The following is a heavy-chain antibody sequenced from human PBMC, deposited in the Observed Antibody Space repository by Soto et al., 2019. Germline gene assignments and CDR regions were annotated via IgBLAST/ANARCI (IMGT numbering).Heavy chain of an antibody. D-gene: IGHD3-10*02. J-gene: IGHJ5*02. CDR1: GYTFTSYA. CDR2: INPSGGST. V-gene: IGHV1-46*01. CDR3: GRDQSGTGYYVDWFDP. Sequence: GASVKVSCKASGYTFTSYAMNWVRQAPGQGLEWMGIINPSGGSTSYAQKFQGRVTMTRDTVATTVNMELTSLTSEDTAVYYCGRDQSGTGYYVDWFDPWGQGTLVTVSS.